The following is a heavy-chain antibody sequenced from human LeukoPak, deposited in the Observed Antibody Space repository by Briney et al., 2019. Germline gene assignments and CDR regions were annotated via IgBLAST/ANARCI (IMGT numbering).Heavy chain of an antibody. J-gene: IGHJ4*02. CDR3: GKGNTASRPGFVD. V-gene: IGHV3-23*01. D-gene: IGHD5-18*01. Sequence: GGSLRLSCAASGFTFTNYEMSWVRQAPGKGLEWLSSISGSGDSVFYADSVKGRFTISRDNSLNTLHLRMNSLRAEDTAFYYCGKGNTASRPGFVDWGQGTLVAVSS. CDR2: ISGSGDSV. CDR1: GFTFTNYE.